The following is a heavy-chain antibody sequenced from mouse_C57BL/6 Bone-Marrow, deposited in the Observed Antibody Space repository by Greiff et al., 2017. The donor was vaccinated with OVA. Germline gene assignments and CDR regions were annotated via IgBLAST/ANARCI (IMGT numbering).Heavy chain of an antibody. CDR2: INPYNGGT. J-gene: IGHJ2*01. CDR1: GYTFTDYY. D-gene: IGHD2-10*02. Sequence: EVMLQESGPVLVKPGASVKMSCKASGYTFTDYYTNWVPQSHLNSLEVIGVINPYNGGTSYNQKFKGKATLTVDKSSSTAYMELNSLTSEDSAVYYCARRVSYYFDYWGQGTTLTVSS. CDR3: ARRVSYYFDY. V-gene: IGHV1-19*01.